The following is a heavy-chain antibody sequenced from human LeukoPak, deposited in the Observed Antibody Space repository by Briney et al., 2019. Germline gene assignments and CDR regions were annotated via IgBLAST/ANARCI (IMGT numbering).Heavy chain of an antibody. J-gene: IGHJ4*02. V-gene: IGHV4-39*07. CDR1: GGSMSSYY. CDR3: ARDPLDYGGRPYYFDY. Sequence: KPSETLSLTCTVSGGSMSSYYWGWIRQPPGKGLEWIGSIYYSGSTYYNPCLKSRVTISADTSKNQFSLKLSSVTAADTAVYYCARDPLDYGGRPYYFDYWGQGTLVTVSS. D-gene: IGHD4-23*01. CDR2: IYYSGST.